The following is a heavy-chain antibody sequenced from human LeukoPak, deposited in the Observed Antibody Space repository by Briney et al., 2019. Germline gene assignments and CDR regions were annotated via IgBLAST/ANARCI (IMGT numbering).Heavy chain of an antibody. CDR1: GGSISSYY. Sequence: SETLSLTCTVSGGSISSYYWSWIRQPAGKGLEWIGRIYTSGSTNYNPSLKSRVTMSVDTSKNQFSLKLSSVTAADTAVYYCARGRGYSYGYPFAYYMDVWGKGTTVTVSS. CDR3: ARGRGYSYGYPFAYYMDV. V-gene: IGHV4-4*07. D-gene: IGHD5-18*01. J-gene: IGHJ6*03. CDR2: IYTSGST.